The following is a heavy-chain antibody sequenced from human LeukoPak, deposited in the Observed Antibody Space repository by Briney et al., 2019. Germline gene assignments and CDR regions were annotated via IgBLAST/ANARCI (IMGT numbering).Heavy chain of an antibody. CDR3: ARGYYYVKN. V-gene: IGHV4-34*01. CDR2: INHSGST. D-gene: IGHD3-10*02. Sequence: SEALSLTCAVYGGSFSGYYWSWIRQPPGKGLEWIGEINHSGSTNYNPSLKSRVTISVDTSKNQFSLKLSSVTAADTAVYYCARGYYYVKNWGQGTLVTVSS. CDR1: GGSFSGYY. J-gene: IGHJ4*02.